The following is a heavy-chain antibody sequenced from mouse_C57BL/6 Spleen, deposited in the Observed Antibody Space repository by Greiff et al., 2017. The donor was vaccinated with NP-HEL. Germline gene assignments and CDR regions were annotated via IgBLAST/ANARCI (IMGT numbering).Heavy chain of an antibody. Sequence: QVQLKQSGPELVKPGASVKISCKASGYAFSSSWMNWVKQRPGKGLEWIGRIYPGDGDTNYNGKFKGKATLTADKSSSTAYMQLSSLTSEDSAVYFCARREFYYYGSSYFDVWGTGTTVTVSS. CDR3: ARREFYYYGSSYFDV. V-gene: IGHV1-82*01. D-gene: IGHD1-1*01. J-gene: IGHJ1*03. CDR1: GYAFSSSW. CDR2: IYPGDGDT.